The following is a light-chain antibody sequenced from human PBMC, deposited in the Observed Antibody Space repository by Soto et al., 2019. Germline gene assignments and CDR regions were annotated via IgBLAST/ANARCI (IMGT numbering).Light chain of an antibody. J-gene: IGKJ2*01. Sequence: AIQMTQSPSSLSASVGDRVTITCRASQGIRNDLHWYQQKPGKAPQLLIYEASTLPSGVPSRFSGSGSGSDFTLTITSLQPEDFATYYCLQDFSYPYTFGQGTTLDIK. CDR3: LQDFSYPYT. V-gene: IGKV1-6*02. CDR1: QGIRND. CDR2: EAS.